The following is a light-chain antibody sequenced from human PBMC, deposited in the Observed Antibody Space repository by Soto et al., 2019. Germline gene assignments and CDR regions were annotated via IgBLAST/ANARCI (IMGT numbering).Light chain of an antibody. CDR2: GNS. V-gene: IGLV1-40*01. Sequence: QSVLTQPPSVSGVPGQRVTISCTGSSSNIGAGYDVHWYQQLPGTAPKLLIYGNSNRPSGVPDRFSGSKSGTSASLAITGLQAEDEADYYCQSYDSSLSGSEVFGGGTQLTVL. CDR3: QSYDSSLSGSEV. CDR1: SSNIGAGYD. J-gene: IGLJ2*01.